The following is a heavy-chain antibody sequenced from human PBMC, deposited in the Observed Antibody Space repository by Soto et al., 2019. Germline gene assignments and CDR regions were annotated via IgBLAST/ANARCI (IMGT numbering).Heavy chain of an antibody. J-gene: IGHJ5*02. Sequence: QVQLVESGGGLVKPGGSLRLSCAASGFTFSDYYMSWIRQAPGKGLEWVSYISSSSSYTNYADSVKGRVTISSDNAENCRYLQMNSLRAEDTAVYYCAREGVWFGHRDAYYWFDPWGQGTPVTVSS. D-gene: IGHD3-10*01. V-gene: IGHV3-11*06. CDR1: GFTFSDYY. CDR3: AREGVWFGHRDAYYWFDP. CDR2: ISSSSSYT.